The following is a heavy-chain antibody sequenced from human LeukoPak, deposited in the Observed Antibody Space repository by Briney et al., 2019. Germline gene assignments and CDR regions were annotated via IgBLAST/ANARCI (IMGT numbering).Heavy chain of an antibody. D-gene: IGHD2-2*01. V-gene: IGHV4-59*01. CDR3: ARDGVTSLDI. CDR2: IYYSGST. CDR1: GGSISSYY. J-gene: IGHJ3*02. Sequence: SETLSLTCTVSGGSISSYYWSWIRQPPGKGLEWIGYIYYSGSTNYNPSLKSRVTISVDTSENQFSLKLSSVTAADTAVYYCARDGVTSLDIWGQGTMVTVSS.